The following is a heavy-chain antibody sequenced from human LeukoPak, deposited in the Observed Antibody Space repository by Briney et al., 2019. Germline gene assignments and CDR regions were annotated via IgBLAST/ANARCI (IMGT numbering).Heavy chain of an antibody. V-gene: IGHV4-31*03. CDR2: IYYSGST. Sequence: SETLSLTCTVSGGSISSGAYYWSWIRHHPGKGLEWIGYIYYSGSTDYNPSLKSRVTISVDTSKNQFSLKLSSVTAADTAVYYCARVWDSSSFSVGYLDYWGQGTVVTVSS. D-gene: IGHD6-13*01. J-gene: IGHJ4*02. CDR3: ARVWDSSSFSVGYLDY. CDR1: GGSISSGAYY.